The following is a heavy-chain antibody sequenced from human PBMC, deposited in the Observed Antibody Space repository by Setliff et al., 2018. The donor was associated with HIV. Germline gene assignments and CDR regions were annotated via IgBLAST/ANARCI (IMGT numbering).Heavy chain of an antibody. Sequence: ASVKVSCKASGYTFTGYYMHWVRQAPGQGLEWMGWMNPNSGNTGYAQKFQGRVTMTRDTSISTAYMELSRLTSDDTAVYYCTRGPWSKVVTTDTFDIWGQGTMVTVSS. D-gene: IGHD1-26*01. CDR1: GYTFTGYY. J-gene: IGHJ3*02. V-gene: IGHV1-2*02. CDR3: TRGPWSKVVTTDTFDI. CDR2: MNPNSGNT.